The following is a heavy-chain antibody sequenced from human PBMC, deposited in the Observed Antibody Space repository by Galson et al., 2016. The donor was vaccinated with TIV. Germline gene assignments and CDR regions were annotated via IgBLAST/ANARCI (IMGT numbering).Heavy chain of an antibody. V-gene: IGHV3-53*01. CDR1: ALTVSDNY. CDR3: ARLNGDTYYYFYIDV. J-gene: IGHJ6*03. CDR2: MSSGGSL. Sequence: SLRLSCAASALTVSDNYMTWVRQAPGKGLEWVAIMSSGGSLNYADFVRGRFTVSRDNSKNTLYLQMNSLRAEDTALYYCARLNGDTYYYFYIDVWGKGTTVTVSS. D-gene: IGHD3-10*01.